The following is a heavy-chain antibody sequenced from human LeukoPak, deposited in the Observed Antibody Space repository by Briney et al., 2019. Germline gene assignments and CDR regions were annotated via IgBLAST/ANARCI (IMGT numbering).Heavy chain of an antibody. Sequence: GGSLRLSCAASGFSISSNWMHWVRQAPGKGLVWASRINSDGSSTSYADSVKGRFSISRDNAKNTLYLQMNSLRAEDTAVYYCVRAAAGFDPWGQGTLVTVSS. V-gene: IGHV3-74*01. J-gene: IGHJ5*02. CDR3: VRAAAGFDP. CDR2: INSDGSST. CDR1: GFSISSNW. D-gene: IGHD6-13*01.